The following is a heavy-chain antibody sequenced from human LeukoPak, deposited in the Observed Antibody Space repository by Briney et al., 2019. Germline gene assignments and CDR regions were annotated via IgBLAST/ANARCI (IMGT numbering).Heavy chain of an antibody. CDR1: GFTFSSYA. CDR3: AYTGYSSSWYEESAFDI. V-gene: IGHV3-30-3*01. Sequence: PGGSLRLSCAASGFTFSSYAMHWVRQAPGKGLEWVAVISYDGSNKYYADSVKGRFTISRDNSKNTLYLQMNSLRAEDTAVYYCAYTGYSSSWYEESAFDIWGQGTMVTVSS. D-gene: IGHD6-13*01. J-gene: IGHJ3*02. CDR2: ISYDGSNK.